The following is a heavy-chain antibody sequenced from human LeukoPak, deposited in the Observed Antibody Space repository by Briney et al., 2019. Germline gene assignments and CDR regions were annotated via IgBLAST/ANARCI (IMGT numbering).Heavy chain of an antibody. CDR1: GGTSSSYA. J-gene: IGHJ4*02. V-gene: IGHV1-69*04. Sequence: SVKVSCKASGGTSSSYAISWVRQGPGQGLEWMGRIIPILGIANYAQKFQGRVTITADKSTSTAYMELSSLRSEDTAVYYCARSESSDWGQGTLVTVSS. CDR3: ARSESSD. CDR2: IIPILGIA.